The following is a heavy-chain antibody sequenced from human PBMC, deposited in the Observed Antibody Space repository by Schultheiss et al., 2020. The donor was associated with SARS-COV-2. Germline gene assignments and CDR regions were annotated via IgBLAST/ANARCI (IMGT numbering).Heavy chain of an antibody. CDR1: GGSISSGTYY. Sequence: SETLSLTCTVSGGSISSGTYYWSWIRQPAGKGLEWIGYIYYSGSTYYNPSLKSRVTISVDKSKNQFSLKLSSVTAADTAVYYCARVAVAVLSWFDPWGQGTLVTVSS. CDR3: ARVAVAVLSWFDP. J-gene: IGHJ5*02. D-gene: IGHD6-19*01. CDR2: IYYSGST. V-gene: IGHV4-61*10.